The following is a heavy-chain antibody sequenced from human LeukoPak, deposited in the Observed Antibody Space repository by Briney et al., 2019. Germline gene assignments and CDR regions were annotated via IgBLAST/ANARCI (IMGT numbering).Heavy chain of an antibody. Sequence: PGGSLRLSCAASGFTFSSYSMNWVRQAPGKGLEWVSSISSSSSYIYYADSVKGRFTISRDNAKNSLYLQMNSLRAEDTAVYYCARASLRPQAPWYYWGQGTLVTVSS. J-gene: IGHJ4*02. CDR3: ARASLRPQAPWYY. V-gene: IGHV3-21*01. D-gene: IGHD2-15*01. CDR1: GFTFSSYS. CDR2: ISSSSSYI.